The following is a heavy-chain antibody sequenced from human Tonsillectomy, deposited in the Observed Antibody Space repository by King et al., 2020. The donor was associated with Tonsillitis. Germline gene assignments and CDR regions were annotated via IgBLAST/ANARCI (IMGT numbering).Heavy chain of an antibody. V-gene: IGHV3-49*04. CDR1: GFTFGDYA. CDR3: TRTQDDYFDY. D-gene: IGHD2-15*01. CDR2: LRSTAYGGTT. Sequence: QLVQSGGGLVQPGRSLRLSCTASGFTFGDYAMTWVRQAPGKGLEWVGFLRSTAYGGTTEYAASVKGRFTLSRDDSKSIAYLQMNSLKTEDTAVYYCTRTQDDYFDYWGQGTLVTVSS. J-gene: IGHJ4*02.